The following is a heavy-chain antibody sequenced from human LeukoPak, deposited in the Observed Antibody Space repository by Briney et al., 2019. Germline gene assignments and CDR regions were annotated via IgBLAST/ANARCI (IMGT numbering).Heavy chain of an antibody. V-gene: IGHV4-59*01. J-gene: IGHJ4*02. CDR1: GGSISSYY. CDR3: ARGGYDSSGYYFLFDY. CDR2: IYYSGST. D-gene: IGHD3-22*01. Sequence: NASETLSLTCTVSGGSISSYYWSWIRQPPGKGLEWIGYIYYSGSTNYNPSLKSRVTISVDTSKNQFSLKLSSVTAADTAVYYCARGGYDSSGYYFLFDYWGQGTLVTVSS.